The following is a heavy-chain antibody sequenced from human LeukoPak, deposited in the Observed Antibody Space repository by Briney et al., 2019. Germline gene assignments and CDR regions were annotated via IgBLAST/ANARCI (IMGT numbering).Heavy chain of an antibody. CDR1: GFTFDDYA. V-gene: IGHV3-9*01. CDR2: ISWNSGSI. CDR3: ARGVPTTVTAFDY. Sequence: PGGSLRLSCAASGFTFDDYAMHWVRQAPGKGLEWVSGISWNSGSIGYADSVKGRFTISRDNAKNSLYLQMNSLRAEDTALYYCARGVPTTVTAFDYWGQGTLVTVSS. D-gene: IGHD4-17*01. J-gene: IGHJ4*02.